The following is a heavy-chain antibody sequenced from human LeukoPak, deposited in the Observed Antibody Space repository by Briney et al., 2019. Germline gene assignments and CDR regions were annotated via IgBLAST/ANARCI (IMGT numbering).Heavy chain of an antibody. V-gene: IGHV1-2*02. Sequence: GASVKVSCKASGYTFIDYSMHWVRQAPGQGLEWMGWINPNSGGTNRAQKFQGRVTMTRDTSISTAYMELTRLRSDDTAMYYCARFAGYTSVWLDAFDIWGQGTMVTVSS. J-gene: IGHJ3*02. CDR2: INPNSGGT. CDR3: ARFAGYTSVWLDAFDI. CDR1: GYTFIDYS. D-gene: IGHD6-19*01.